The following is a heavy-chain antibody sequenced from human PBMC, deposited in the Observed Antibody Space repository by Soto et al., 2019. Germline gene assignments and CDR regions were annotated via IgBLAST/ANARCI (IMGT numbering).Heavy chain of an antibody. CDR3: ATNLPPIAARPGAFDI. Sequence: EVQLLESGGGLVQPGGSLRLSCAASGFTFSSYAMSWVRQAPGKGLEWVSAISGSGGSTYYADSVKGRFTISRDNSKNTLYLQMNSLRAEDTAVYYCATNLPPIAARPGAFDIWGQGTMVTVSS. D-gene: IGHD6-6*01. CDR1: GFTFSSYA. CDR2: ISGSGGST. J-gene: IGHJ3*02. V-gene: IGHV3-23*01.